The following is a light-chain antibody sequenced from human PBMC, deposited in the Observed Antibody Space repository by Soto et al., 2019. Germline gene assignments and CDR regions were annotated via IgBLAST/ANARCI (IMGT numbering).Light chain of an antibody. V-gene: IGLV2-23*01. Sequence: QSALTQPASVSVSPGQSITISCTGTSSTVGGFNVVSWYQQHPGKAPKVIIYEGIKRPSGISNRFSGSNSGSTASLTISGLQAEDEADYYCCSYVDATTYVFGTGTKVTVL. CDR1: SSTVGGFNV. J-gene: IGLJ1*01. CDR2: EGI. CDR3: CSYVDATTYV.